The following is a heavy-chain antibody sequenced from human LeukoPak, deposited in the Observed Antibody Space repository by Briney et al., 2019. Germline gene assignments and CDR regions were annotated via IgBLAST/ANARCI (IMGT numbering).Heavy chain of an antibody. CDR2: IYYSGST. D-gene: IGHD3-10*01. CDR1: GGSISSSSYY. Sequence: SETLSLTCTVSGGSISSSSYYWGWIRQPPGKGLEWIGSIYYSGSTYYNPSLKSRVTISVDTSKNQFSLKLSSVTAADTAVYYCARAGDYYGSGSYDDNWFDPWGQGTLVTVSS. CDR3: ARAGDYYGSGSYDDNWFDP. J-gene: IGHJ5*02. V-gene: IGHV4-39*07.